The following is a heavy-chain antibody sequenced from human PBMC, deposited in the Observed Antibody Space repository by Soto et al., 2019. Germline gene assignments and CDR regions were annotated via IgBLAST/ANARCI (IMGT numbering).Heavy chain of an antibody. D-gene: IGHD3-16*01. CDR1: GGSVSSGSYY. CDR2: IYYSGST. V-gene: IGHV4-61*01. J-gene: IGHJ4*02. Sequence: QVQLQESGPGLVKPSETLSLTCTVSGGSVSSGSYYWSWIRQPPGKGLEWIGYIYYSGSTNYNPSLKSRVTISVDTSKNQFSLKLSSVTAADMAVYYCARDKVGGGGFDYWGQGTLVTVSS. CDR3: ARDKVGGGGFDY.